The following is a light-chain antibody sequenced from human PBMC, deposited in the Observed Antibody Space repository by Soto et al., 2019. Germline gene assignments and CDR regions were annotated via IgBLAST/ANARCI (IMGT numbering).Light chain of an antibody. CDR1: SGHSSYA. V-gene: IGLV4-69*01. CDR3: QTWGTGIHVV. J-gene: IGLJ2*01. CDR2: LDSDGSH. Sequence: QPVLTQSPSASASLGASVKLTCTLSSGHSSYAIAWHQQQPEKGPRYLMKLDSDGSHTKGDAIPDRFSGSSSGAERYLTISSLQSEDDADYYCQTWGTGIHVVFGGGTQLTVL.